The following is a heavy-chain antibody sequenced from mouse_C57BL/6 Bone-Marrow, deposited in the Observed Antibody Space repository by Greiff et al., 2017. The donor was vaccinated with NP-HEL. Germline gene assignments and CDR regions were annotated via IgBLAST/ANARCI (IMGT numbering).Heavy chain of an antibody. CDR2: IRSKSNNYAT. V-gene: IGHV10-1*01. CDR3: VMGLYSNYSWAWFAY. J-gene: IGHJ3*01. CDR1: GFSFNTYA. D-gene: IGHD2-5*01. Sequence: EVQRVESGGGLVQPKGSLKLSCAASGFSFNTYAMNWVRQAPGKGLEWVARIRSKSNNYATYYADSVKDRFTISRDDSESMLYLQMNNLKPEDTAMYYCVMGLYSNYSWAWFAYWGQGTLVTVSA.